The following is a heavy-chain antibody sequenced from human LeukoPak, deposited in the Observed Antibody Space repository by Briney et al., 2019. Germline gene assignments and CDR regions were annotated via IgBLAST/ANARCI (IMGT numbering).Heavy chain of an antibody. CDR2: INPNSGGT. CDR1: GYTFTGYY. Sequence: ASVKVSCKASGYTFTGYYMHWVRQAPGQGLEWMGWINPNSGGTNYEQKFQGRVTMTRDTSISTAYMELSGLRSDDTAVYYCARVPSKYCSSTSCYMSMDVWGKGTTVTVSS. CDR3: ARVPSKYCSSTSCYMSMDV. J-gene: IGHJ6*03. D-gene: IGHD2-2*02. V-gene: IGHV1-2*02.